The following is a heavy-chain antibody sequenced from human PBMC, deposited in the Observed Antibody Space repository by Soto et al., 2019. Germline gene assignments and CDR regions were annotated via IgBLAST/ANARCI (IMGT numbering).Heavy chain of an antibody. CDR3: AKRHYYGSGSFALAT. D-gene: IGHD3-10*01. CDR1: GFTFSSNA. J-gene: IGHJ4*03. Sequence: PGGSLRLSCAGSGFTFSSNAMSWVRQAPGKGLEWVSSVSGDGYASDYADSVKGRFTVSRHNSKNTLYLQMNSLRADDTAVYYCAKRHYYGSGSFALATWGQGTLVTVSS. V-gene: IGHV3-23*01. CDR2: VSGDGYAS.